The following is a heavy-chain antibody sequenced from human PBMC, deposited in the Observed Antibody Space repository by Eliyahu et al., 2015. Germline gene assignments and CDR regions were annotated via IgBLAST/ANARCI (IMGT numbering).Heavy chain of an antibody. J-gene: IGHJ3*02. CDR2: IYYSGST. V-gene: IGHV4-39*01. Sequence: QLQLQESGPGLVKPSETLSLTCTVSGGSISSSSYSWGWIRQPPGKGLEWIGSIYYSGSTYYNPSLKSRVTISVDTSKNQFSLKLSSVTAADTAVYYCARQATEVLHNLNEGAFDIWGQGTMVTVSS. D-gene: IGHD4-23*01. CDR1: GGSISSSSYS. CDR3: ARQATEVLHNLNEGAFDI.